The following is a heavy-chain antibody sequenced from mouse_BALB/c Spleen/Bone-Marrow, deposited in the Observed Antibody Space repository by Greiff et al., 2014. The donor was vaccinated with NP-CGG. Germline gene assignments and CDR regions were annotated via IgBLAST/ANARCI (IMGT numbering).Heavy chain of an antibody. Sequence: EVKLEESGGGSVQPGGSLRLSCATSGFTFTDYYMSWVRQPPGKALEWLVFIRNKAKGYTTEYSASVKGRFTISRDNSQGILYLQMNTLRAEDSATYYCARDENVGIYWYFDVWGAGTTVIVSS. CDR3: ARDENVGIYWYFDV. J-gene: IGHJ1*01. CDR1: GFTFTDYY. CDR2: IRNKAKGYTT. V-gene: IGHV7-3*02.